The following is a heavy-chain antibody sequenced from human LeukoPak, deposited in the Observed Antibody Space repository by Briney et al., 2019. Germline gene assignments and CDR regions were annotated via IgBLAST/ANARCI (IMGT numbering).Heavy chain of an antibody. CDR2: FDPEGGET. D-gene: IGHD3-9*01. Sequence: ASVKVSCKVSGYTLTELSMHWVRQAPGKGLEWMGGFDPEGGETIYAQKFQGRVTMTEDTSTDTAYMELSSLRSGDTAVYYCATDKCTGCRGRYFRWGQGTLVTVSS. CDR3: ATDKCTGCRGRYFR. J-gene: IGHJ4*02. CDR1: GYTLTELS. V-gene: IGHV1-24*01.